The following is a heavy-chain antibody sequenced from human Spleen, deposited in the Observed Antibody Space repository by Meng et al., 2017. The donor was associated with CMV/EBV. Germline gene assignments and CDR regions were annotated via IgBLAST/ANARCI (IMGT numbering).Heavy chain of an antibody. Sequence: SVKVSCKASGYTFTSYGISWVRQAPGQGLEWMGWISSYNGNTNYAQKFQGRVTMTRDTSISTAYMELSRLRSDDTAVYYCASSVVVIGGGFDYWGQGTLVTVSS. CDR2: ISSYNGNT. CDR3: ASSVVVIGGGFDY. J-gene: IGHJ4*02. V-gene: IGHV1-18*01. CDR1: GYTFTSYG. D-gene: IGHD2-21*01.